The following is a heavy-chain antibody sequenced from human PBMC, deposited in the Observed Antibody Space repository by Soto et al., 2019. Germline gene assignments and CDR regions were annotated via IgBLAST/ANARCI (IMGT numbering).Heavy chain of an antibody. CDR3: VRDSRRGYGMDV. J-gene: IGHJ6*02. V-gene: IGHV3-48*02. D-gene: IGHD3-10*01. Sequence: EVQLVESGGGLVQPGGSLSLSCLASGFTFSSHPMNWVRQAPGKGLEWLSYINGGSKTIYYAASVKGRFTISRDNAKNSLYLEMNSLRDEDTAVYSCVRDSRRGYGMDVWGPGTTVTVSS. CDR1: GFTFSSHP. CDR2: INGGSKTI.